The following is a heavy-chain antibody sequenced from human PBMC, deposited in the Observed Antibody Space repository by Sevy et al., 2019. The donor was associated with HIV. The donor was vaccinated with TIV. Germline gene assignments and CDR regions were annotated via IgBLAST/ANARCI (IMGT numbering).Heavy chain of an antibody. CDR2: ISSSSTYI. J-gene: IGHJ6*02. CDR3: ARDRDGSGSSGGYGMDV. D-gene: IGHD3-10*01. V-gene: IGHV3-21*01. CDR1: GLTFSVYS. Sequence: GGSLRLSCVASGLTFSVYSMNWVRRAPGKGMEWVSSISSSSTYIYYAHSVKGRFTISRDNAKKSLYLQMNSLRAEDTAVYYCARDRDGSGSSGGYGMDVWGQGTTVTVSS.